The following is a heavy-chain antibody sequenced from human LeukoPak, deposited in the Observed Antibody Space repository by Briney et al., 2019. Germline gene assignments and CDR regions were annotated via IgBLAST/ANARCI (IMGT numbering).Heavy chain of an antibody. Sequence: GGSLRLSCAASGFTFSSYSMNWVRQAPGKGLEWVSSISSSSSYIYYADSVKGRFTISRDNAKNSLYLQMNSLRAEDTAVYYCARSFGYGVDAFDIWGQGTMVTVSS. J-gene: IGHJ3*02. CDR1: GFTFSSYS. CDR2: ISSSSSYI. D-gene: IGHD5-18*01. V-gene: IGHV3-21*01. CDR3: ARSFGYGVDAFDI.